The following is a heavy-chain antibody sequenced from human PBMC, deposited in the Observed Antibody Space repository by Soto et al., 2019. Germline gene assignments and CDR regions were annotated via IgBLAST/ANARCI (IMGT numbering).Heavy chain of an antibody. CDR2: IYSSGTS. V-gene: IGHV4-31*03. J-gene: IGHJ4*02. D-gene: IGHD1-26*01. CDR1: SDSISRRHYY. Sequence: SETLSLTCTVSSDSISRRHYYWICIRQHTGKRLEWIGYIYSSGTSFYYQYFKRRVTISVDTSQNPFSLKLTSVTAADAAMYYCARYSVDCNSGSCYQYFDSWGQGTLVTVSS. CDR3: ARYSVDCNSGSCYQYFDS.